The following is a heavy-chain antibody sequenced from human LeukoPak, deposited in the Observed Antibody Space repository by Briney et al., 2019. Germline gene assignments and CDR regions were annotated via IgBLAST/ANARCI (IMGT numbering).Heavy chain of an antibody. CDR3: AKFSSYYDSSGYWDY. V-gene: IGHV3-23*01. J-gene: IGHJ4*02. Sequence: GGSLRLSCAAFGFTFSSYAMSWVRQAPGKGLEWVSAISGSGGSTYYADSVKGRFTISRDNSKNTLYLQMNSLRAEDTAVYYCAKFSSYYDSSGYWDYWGQGTLVTVSS. CDR1: GFTFSSYA. D-gene: IGHD3-22*01. CDR2: ISGSGGST.